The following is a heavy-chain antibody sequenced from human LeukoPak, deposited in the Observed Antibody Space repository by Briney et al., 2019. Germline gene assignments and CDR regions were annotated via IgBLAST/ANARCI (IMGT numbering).Heavy chain of an antibody. CDR1: GYRFTSYD. CDR2: INPSGGST. D-gene: IGHD2-2*01. V-gene: IGHV1-46*01. CDR3: ARDGPTAAPFDY. J-gene: IGHJ4*02. Sequence: ASVKVSCKASGYRFTSYDMHWVRQAPGQGLEWMGVINPSGGSTSYAQRFQGRVAMTRDTSTTTVYMEVNSLTSEDAAVYFCARDGPTAAPFDYWGQGTLVTVSS.